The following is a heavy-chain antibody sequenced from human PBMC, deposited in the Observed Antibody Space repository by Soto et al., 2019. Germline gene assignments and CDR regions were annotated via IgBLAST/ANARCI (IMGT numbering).Heavy chain of an antibody. J-gene: IGHJ4*02. V-gene: IGHV3-66*01. CDR2: VYSGGST. CDR3: ARMHTMVRANDY. D-gene: IGHD3-10*01. Sequence: EVQLVESGGGLVQPGGSLRLSCAASGFTVSSNYMSWVRQAPGKGLEWVSVVYSGGSTYYADSVKGRFTISRDNSKNTLYLQMNSLRAEDTAVYYCARMHTMVRANDYWGQGTLVTVSS. CDR1: GFTVSSNY.